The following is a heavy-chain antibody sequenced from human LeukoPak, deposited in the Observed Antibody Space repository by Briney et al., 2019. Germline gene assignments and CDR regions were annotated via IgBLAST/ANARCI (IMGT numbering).Heavy chain of an antibody. CDR2: ISYDGSNK. J-gene: IGHJ4*02. CDR3: ARDLQYLLLMGEIDY. D-gene: IGHD2-2*01. V-gene: IGHV3-30*04. Sequence: GGSLRLSCTASGFSFSTYAMHWVRQAPGKGLEWVALISYDGSNKYYADSVKGRFTISRDNSKNTLYLQMHSLRADDTAVYYCARDLQYLLLMGEIDYWGQGTLVTVSS. CDR1: GFSFSTYA.